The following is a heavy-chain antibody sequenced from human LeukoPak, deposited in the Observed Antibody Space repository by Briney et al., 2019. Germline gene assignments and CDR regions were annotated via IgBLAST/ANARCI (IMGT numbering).Heavy chain of an antibody. Sequence: PGGSLRLSCAASGFTFSSYAMSWVRQAPGKGLEWVSAISGSGGSTYYADSVKGRFTISRDNSKNTLCLQMNSLRAEDTAFYYCAKVPLSDGGWYEYWGQGTLVTVSS. D-gene: IGHD6-19*01. CDR2: ISGSGGST. CDR3: AKVPLSDGGWYEY. J-gene: IGHJ4*02. CDR1: GFTFSSYA. V-gene: IGHV3-23*01.